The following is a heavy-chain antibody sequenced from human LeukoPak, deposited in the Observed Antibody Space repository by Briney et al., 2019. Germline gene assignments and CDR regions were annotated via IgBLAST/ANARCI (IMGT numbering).Heavy chain of an antibody. CDR2: INPNSGGT. CDR1: GYTFTGYY. J-gene: IGHJ4*02. Sequence: ASVKVSCKASGYTFTGYYMHWVRQAPGQGLEWMGWINPNSGGTNYAQKFQGRVTMIRDTSISTAYMELSRLRSDDTAVYYCASRDRDSSSNFDYWGQGTLVTVSS. D-gene: IGHD6-6*01. V-gene: IGHV1-2*02. CDR3: ASRDRDSSSNFDY.